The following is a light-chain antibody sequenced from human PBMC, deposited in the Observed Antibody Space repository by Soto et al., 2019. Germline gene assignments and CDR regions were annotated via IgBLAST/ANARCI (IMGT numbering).Light chain of an antibody. V-gene: IGKV3-20*01. CDR3: QRYGRT. CDR1: QSVSSSY. J-gene: IGKJ1*01. CDR2: GAS. Sequence: EIVLTQSPGTLSLSPGERATLSRRASQSVSSSYLAWYQQKPGQAPRLLIYGASSRATGIPDRFSGSGSGKFFTFTFSRREPKDFAVYYCQRYGRTCGKGTKVDIK.